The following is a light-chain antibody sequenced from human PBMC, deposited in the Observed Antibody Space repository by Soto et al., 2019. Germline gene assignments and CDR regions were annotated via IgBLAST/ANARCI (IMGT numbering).Light chain of an antibody. V-gene: IGKV1-9*01. CDR1: QGIGSY. Sequence: IQLTQSPSSLSASVGDRVTITCRASQGIGSYLAWYQQKPGEAPKLLIFAASTLQSGVPSRFSGSGSGTDFTLTISSLQAEDFETYYCQQLSTYPSNFGGGTKVDI. CDR2: AAS. J-gene: IGKJ4*01. CDR3: QQLSTYPSN.